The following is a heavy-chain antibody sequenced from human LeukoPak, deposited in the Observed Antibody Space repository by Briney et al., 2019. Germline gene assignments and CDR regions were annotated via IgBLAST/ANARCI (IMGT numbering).Heavy chain of an antibody. D-gene: IGHD2-2*01. J-gene: IGHJ4*02. CDR2: IYSSGST. CDR3: ARAKASSTGWTFDQ. V-gene: IGHV4-4*07. Sequence: SETLSLTCSVSGGSTNSYYWSWIRQSGGKELEWIGRIYSSGSTVYNPSLNSRLTMSIDTSKNQFSLTLKSVTATDTAVYYCARAKASSTGWTFDQWGQGALVTVSS. CDR1: GGSTNSYY.